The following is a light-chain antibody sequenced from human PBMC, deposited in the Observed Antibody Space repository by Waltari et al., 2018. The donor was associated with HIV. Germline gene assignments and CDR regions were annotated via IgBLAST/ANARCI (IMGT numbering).Light chain of an antibody. V-gene: IGLV3-21*02. CDR2: DDT. Sequence: SYVLTHPASVSVAPGQTANVTCGGGKVIRKTVHWYQQRAGKAPILVLYDDTDRPSGIPERFSGSNFGNTATLTISRVEAGDEGDYYCHVWESSSDEYVFGTGTKVTV. CDR1: KVIRKT. CDR3: HVWESSSDEYV. J-gene: IGLJ1*01.